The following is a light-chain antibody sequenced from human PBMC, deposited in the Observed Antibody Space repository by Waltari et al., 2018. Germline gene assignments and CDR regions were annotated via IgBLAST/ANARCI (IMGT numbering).Light chain of an antibody. CDR3: SSYAGSNDLV. CDR2: EVS. J-gene: IGLJ3*02. CDR1: SSDVGGSEY. V-gene: IGLV2-8*01. Sequence: QSALTQPPSASGSPGQSVTISCTGTSSDVGGSEYVSWYQQPPGKPPKLMIYEVSKRPSGVPDRFSGSKSGNMASLTVSGLQPEDEADYYCSSYAGSNDLVFGGGTKLTVL.